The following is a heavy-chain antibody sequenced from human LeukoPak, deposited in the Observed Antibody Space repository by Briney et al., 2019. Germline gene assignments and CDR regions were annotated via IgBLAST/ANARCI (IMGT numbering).Heavy chain of an antibody. Sequence: SETLSLTCTVSGGSISSYYWSWIRQPPGKGLEWIGYIYYRGSTNYNPSLKSRVTISVDTSKNQFSLKLSSVTAADTAVYYCARAASYKQFGELPFDYWGQGTLVTVSS. CDR1: GGSISSYY. CDR3: ARAASYKQFGELPFDY. CDR2: IYYRGST. J-gene: IGHJ4*02. V-gene: IGHV4-59*12. D-gene: IGHD3-10*01.